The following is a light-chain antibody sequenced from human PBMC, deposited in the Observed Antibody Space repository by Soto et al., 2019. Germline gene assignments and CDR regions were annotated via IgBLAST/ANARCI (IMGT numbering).Light chain of an antibody. J-gene: IGLJ3*02. Sequence: QSVLTQPPSASGTPGQRVTISCSGSRSNIGSNDVNWYQQLPGTAPKVLIYSNNQRPSGVPDRFSGSKSGTSASLAISGLQSEDEAEYYCAAWDDSLNAWVFGGGTKLTVL. CDR2: SNN. CDR1: RSNIGSND. CDR3: AAWDDSLNAWV. V-gene: IGLV1-44*01.